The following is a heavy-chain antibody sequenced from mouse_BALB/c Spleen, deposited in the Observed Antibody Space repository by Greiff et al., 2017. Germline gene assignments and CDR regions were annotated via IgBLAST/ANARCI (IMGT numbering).Heavy chain of an antibody. D-gene: IGHD2-13*01. CDR1: GYTFTSYW. V-gene: IGHV1-5*01. Sequence: EVQLQQSGTVLARPGASVKMSCKASGYTFTSYWMHWVKQRPGQGLEWIGAIYPGTSDTSYNQKFKGKAKLTAVTSTSTAYIELCSLTNEDSAVYYCTREDYGDGRYFDYWGQGTTLTVSS. J-gene: IGHJ2*01. CDR3: TREDYGDGRYFDY. CDR2: IYPGTSDT.